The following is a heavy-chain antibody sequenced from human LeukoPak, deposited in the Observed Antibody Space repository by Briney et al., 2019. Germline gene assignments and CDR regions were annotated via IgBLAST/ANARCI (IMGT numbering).Heavy chain of an antibody. CDR3: ARGGPGGARDAFDI. V-gene: IGHV4-39*07. CDR2: IYYGGST. J-gene: IGHJ3*02. D-gene: IGHD3-10*01. CDR1: GGSISSSSYY. Sequence: TLETLSLTCTVSGGSISSSSYYWGWIRQPPGKGREWIGSIYYGGSTYYNPSLKSRVTISVDTSKNQFSLKLSSVTAADTAVYYCARGGPGGARDAFDIWGQGTMVTVSS.